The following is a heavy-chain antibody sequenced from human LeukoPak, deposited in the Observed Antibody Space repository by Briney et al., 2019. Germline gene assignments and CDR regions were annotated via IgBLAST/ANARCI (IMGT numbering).Heavy chain of an antibody. CDR1: GYTFTSYD. V-gene: IGHV1-8*01. J-gene: IGHJ6*03. D-gene: IGHD1-26*01. CDR3: ARAPEWGKANYYYYMDV. Sequence: GASVKVSCKASGYTFTSYDINWMRQATGQGLEWMGWMNPNSGNTGYAQKFQGRVTMTRNTSISTAYMELSSLRSEDTAVYYCARAPEWGKANYYYYMDVWGKGTTVTVSS. CDR2: MNPNSGNT.